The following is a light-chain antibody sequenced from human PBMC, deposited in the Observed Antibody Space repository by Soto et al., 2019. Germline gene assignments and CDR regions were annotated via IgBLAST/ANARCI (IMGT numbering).Light chain of an antibody. CDR2: EVS. V-gene: IGLV2-14*01. J-gene: IGLJ3*02. CDR3: CSYAGSYTWV. Sequence: QSALTQPASVSGTPGQSITISCTGSNSDVGIYDFVSWYQHHPGRAPKLIVSEVSHRPSGVSNRFSGSKSGNTASLTISGLQSEDEADYYCCSYAGSYTWVFGGGTKLTVL. CDR1: NSDVGIYDF.